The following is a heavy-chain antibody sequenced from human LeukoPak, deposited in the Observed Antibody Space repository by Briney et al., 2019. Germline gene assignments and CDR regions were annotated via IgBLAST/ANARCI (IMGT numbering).Heavy chain of an antibody. Sequence: PSETLSLTCTVSSDSISTYYLSWIRQPAGKGLEWIGRIYTSGSTNYNPSLKSRVTMSVDTSKNQFSLKLSSVTAADTAVYYCASTSDSGGYYYDYWGQGTLVTVSS. CDR3: ASTSDSGGYYYDY. CDR2: IYTSGST. V-gene: IGHV4-4*07. CDR1: SDSISTYY. J-gene: IGHJ4*02. D-gene: IGHD3-22*01.